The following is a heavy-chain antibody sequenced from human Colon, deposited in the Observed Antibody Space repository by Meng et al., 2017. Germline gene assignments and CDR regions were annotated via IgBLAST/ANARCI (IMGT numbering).Heavy chain of an antibody. V-gene: IGHV4-4*02. CDR1: GGSVSGSNW. J-gene: IGHJ4*02. CDR3: ARGYLGTPVVHFDA. D-gene: IGHD7-27*01. Sequence: QVQLQESGPGLGKPSETRSLTCAASGGSVSGSNWWGWVRQSPGKGLEWIGEVHYSGSNNYNPSLKSRVTMSVDKSKNHFSLNLTSVTAADTGVYYCARGYLGTPVVHFDAWGQGTLVTVSS. CDR2: VHYSGSN.